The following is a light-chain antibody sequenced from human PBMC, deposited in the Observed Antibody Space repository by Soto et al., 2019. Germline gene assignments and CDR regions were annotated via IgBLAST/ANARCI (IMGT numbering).Light chain of an antibody. V-gene: IGLV4-69*01. J-gene: IGLJ2*01. CDR1: RGHSNFA. CDR3: QTWGTGIVV. CDR2: LNIDGSH. Sequence: QPVLTQSPSASASLGASVKLTCTLSRGHSNFAIAWHQQQPEKGPRYLMKLNIDGSHSKGDGIPDRFSGSSSGAERYLTISSLQSEDEADYYCQTWGTGIVVFGGGTKLTVL.